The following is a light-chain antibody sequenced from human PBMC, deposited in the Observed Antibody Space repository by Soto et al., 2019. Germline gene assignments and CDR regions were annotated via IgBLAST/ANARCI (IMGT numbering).Light chain of an antibody. CDR3: QHYNSYSEA. CDR2: KAS. CDR1: QPISSW. J-gene: IGKJ1*01. Sequence: DIQMTQSPSTMSGSVGDRVTITCRASQPISSWLAWYQQKPGKAPKILIYKASTLKSGVPSRFSGSGSGTEFTLTISSLQPYDFATYYCQHYNSYSEAFGQVIKVELK. V-gene: IGKV1-5*03.